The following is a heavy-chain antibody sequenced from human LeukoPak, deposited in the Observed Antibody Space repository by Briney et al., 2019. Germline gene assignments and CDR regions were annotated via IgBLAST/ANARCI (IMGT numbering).Heavy chain of an antibody. V-gene: IGHV4-4*02. CDR1: GGSISSGNW. CDR2: IYHDGST. D-gene: IGHD3-10*01. CDR3: AKSNGYGLVDI. Sequence: SGTLSLTCAVSGGSISSGNWWSWVRQPPGKGLEWIGEIYHDGSTNYSPSLKSRVTISLDTSRNQFSLKLNSVTAADTAVYYCAKSNGYGLVDIWGQGTMVTVSS. J-gene: IGHJ3*02.